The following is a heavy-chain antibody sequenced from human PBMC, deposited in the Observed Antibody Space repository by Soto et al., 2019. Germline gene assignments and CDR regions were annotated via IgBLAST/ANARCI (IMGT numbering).Heavy chain of an antibody. V-gene: IGHV3-30*03. D-gene: IGHD3-16*01. CDR1: GFVFGRFG. J-gene: IGHJ4*02. Sequence: QVELVESGGGVVRPGKSLTVSCTGSGFVFGRFGMHWVRQTPGKGLVWLGVASYDGTYKYFADSVKGLFTIPRDNGMKTGYLQTDNLSLDNTALYDCAGGGDVLDYWGRGTLVTVSS. CDR3: AGGGDVLDY. CDR2: ASYDGTYK.